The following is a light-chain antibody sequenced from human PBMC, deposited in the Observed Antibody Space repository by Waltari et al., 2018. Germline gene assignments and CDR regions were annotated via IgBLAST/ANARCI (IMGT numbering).Light chain of an antibody. CDR2: EVS. CDR3: SSHTSTVPHV. J-gene: IGLJ1*01. V-gene: IGLV2-14*01. CDR1: SNDVGGYGY. Sequence: QSALTQPASVSGSPGQSVSISCPGPSNDVGGYGYVSWYQQFPGKAPKLMIYEVSYRPSGVSSRFSGSKSGNTASLTISGLQAEDEAVYYCSSHTSTVPHVFGTGTKVTVV.